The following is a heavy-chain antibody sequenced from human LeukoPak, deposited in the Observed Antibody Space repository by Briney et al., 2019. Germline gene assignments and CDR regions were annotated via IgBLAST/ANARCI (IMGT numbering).Heavy chain of an antibody. CDR1: GFTFSGNW. Sequence: PGGSLRLSCAASGFTFSGNWMSWVRQAPGKGLEWVANIKQDGSEKYYVDSVKGRFTISRDNAKNSLYLQMNSLRAEDTAVYYCARGAAMIVVVMAEYFQHWGQGTLVTVSS. V-gene: IGHV3-7*01. CDR2: IKQDGSEK. J-gene: IGHJ1*01. CDR3: ARGAAMIVVVMAEYFQH. D-gene: IGHD3-22*01.